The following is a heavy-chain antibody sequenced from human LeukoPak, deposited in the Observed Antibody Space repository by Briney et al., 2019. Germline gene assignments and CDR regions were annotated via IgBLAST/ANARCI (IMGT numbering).Heavy chain of an antibody. V-gene: IGHV3-7*01. CDR3: ASPQQLVL. J-gene: IGHJ4*02. D-gene: IGHD6-13*01. Sequence: GGSLRLSCAASGFNFNVYWMSWVRQAPGKGLEWVANIKHDSSEKYYVDSVKGRFTISRDNAKKSLYLQMNTLRAEDTAVYYCASPQQLVLGGQGTLVTVSS. CDR1: GFNFNVYW. CDR2: IKHDSSEK.